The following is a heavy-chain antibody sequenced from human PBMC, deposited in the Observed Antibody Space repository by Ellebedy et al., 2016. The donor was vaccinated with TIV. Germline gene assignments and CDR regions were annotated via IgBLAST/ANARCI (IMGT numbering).Heavy chain of an antibody. J-gene: IGHJ3*02. CDR1: GFTFSSYE. V-gene: IGHV3-48*03. CDR2: IDSRSTTK. D-gene: IGHD3-22*01. Sequence: GESLKISCTASGFTFSSYEMNWVRQAPRRGPEWVSYIDSRSTTKYADSVKGRFTISRDNAKNSLYLQMNSLRAEDTALYYCARDPGYHDDGRVNAESPFDIWGQGTMVTVSS. CDR3: ARDPGYHDDGRVNAESPFDI.